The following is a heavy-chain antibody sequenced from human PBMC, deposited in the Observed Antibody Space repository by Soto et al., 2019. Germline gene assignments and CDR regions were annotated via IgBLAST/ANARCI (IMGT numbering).Heavy chain of an antibody. J-gene: IGHJ5*02. CDR3: ARSPXMYYDILTGPRYNWFDP. CDR1: GGTFSSYA. Sequence: SVKVSCKASGGTFSSYAISWVRQAPGQGLEWMGGIIPIFGTANYAQKFQGRVTITADESTSTAYMELSSLRSEDTAVYYCARSPXMYYDILTGPRYNWFDPWGQGTLVTVSS. CDR2: IIPIFGTA. D-gene: IGHD3-9*01. V-gene: IGHV1-69*13.